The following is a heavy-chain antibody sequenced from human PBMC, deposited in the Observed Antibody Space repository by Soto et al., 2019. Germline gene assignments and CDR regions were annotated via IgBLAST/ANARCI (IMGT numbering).Heavy chain of an antibody. CDR2: INAGKGNT. CDR3: ARSGYCSSTSCYSYYYYYMDV. J-gene: IGHJ6*03. Sequence: QVQLVQSGAEVKKPGASVKVSCKASGYTFTSYAMHWVRQAPGQRLEWMGWINAGKGNTKYSQKFQGRVTITRDTSPGTAYMELSSLRSEDTAVYYCARSGYCSSTSCYSYYYYYMDVWGKGTTVTVSS. CDR1: GYTFTSYA. D-gene: IGHD2-2*02. V-gene: IGHV1-3*01.